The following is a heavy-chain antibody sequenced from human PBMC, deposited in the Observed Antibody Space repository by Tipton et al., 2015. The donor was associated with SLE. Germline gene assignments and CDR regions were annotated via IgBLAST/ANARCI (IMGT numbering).Heavy chain of an antibody. J-gene: IGHJ3*01. Sequence: PRLVKPSETLSLTCTVSGASISSSSNNDFWGWIRQPPGMGLEWIGSISYSGTTSLNPSLKSRVSISSDTSKNLVSLKVTSVTAADTAVYFCARHSDWRGQNGFDFWGQGTMVTVSP. V-gene: IGHV4-39*07. D-gene: IGHD3-3*01. CDR1: GASISSSSNN. CDR3: ARHSDWRGQNGFDF. CDR2: ISYSGTT.